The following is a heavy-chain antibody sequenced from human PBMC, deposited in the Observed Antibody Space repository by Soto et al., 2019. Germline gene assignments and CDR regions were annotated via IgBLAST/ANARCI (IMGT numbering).Heavy chain of an antibody. CDR1: GFTFSNYG. V-gene: IGHV3-33*06. CDR2: IWYDGNNK. D-gene: IGHD2-15*01. Sequence: PGGSLRLSCAASGFTFSNYGMHWVRQAPGKGLEWVAVIWYDGNNKYYADSVKGRFTISRDNSKNTLYLQMNSLRTDDAAVYYCAKDTPVVMFLFDSWGRGTLVTGSS. J-gene: IGHJ4*02. CDR3: AKDTPVVMFLFDS.